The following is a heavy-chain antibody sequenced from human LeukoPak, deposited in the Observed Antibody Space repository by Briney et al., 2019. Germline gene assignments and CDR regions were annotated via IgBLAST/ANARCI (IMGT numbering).Heavy chain of an antibody. Sequence: GGSLRLSCAASGFTFSSYWMSWVRQAPGKGLEWVSSISSSSSYIYYADSVKGRFTISRDNAKNSLYLQMNSLRAEDTAVYYCASEQPIDYWGQGTLVTVSS. V-gene: IGHV3-21*01. CDR1: GFTFSSYW. CDR3: ASEQPIDY. D-gene: IGHD1-14*01. J-gene: IGHJ4*02. CDR2: ISSSSSYI.